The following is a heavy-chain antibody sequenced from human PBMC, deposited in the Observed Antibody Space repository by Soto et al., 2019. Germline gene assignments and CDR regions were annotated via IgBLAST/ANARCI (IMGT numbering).Heavy chain of an antibody. D-gene: IGHD2-2*01. CDR3: ASGRGYCSESSCSYFDYFQH. CDR1: GLTFNTYA. Sequence: QVQLVESGGGVGQPGTSLRLSCAASGLTFNTYAMNWIRLAPGMGLEWVAVISNDGSNKYYADSVKGRFTISRDNSKNTVYLQMNSLRGEDTGVYYCASGRGYCSESSCSYFDYFQHWGQGALVIVSS. CDR2: ISNDGSNK. V-gene: IGHV3-30*03. J-gene: IGHJ1*01.